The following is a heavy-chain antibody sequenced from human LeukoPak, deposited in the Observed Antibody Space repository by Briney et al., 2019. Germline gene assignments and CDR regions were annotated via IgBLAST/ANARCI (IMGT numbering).Heavy chain of an antibody. D-gene: IGHD3-22*01. CDR2: ISSSSSTI. V-gene: IGHV3-48*01. CDR1: GFTFSYYS. Sequence: GGSLRLSCAASGFTFSYYSMNWVRQAPGKGLEWVSYISSSSSTIYYADSVKGRFTTSRDNAKNSLYLQMNSLRVEDTAVYYCAKGGYEYDSSGHNYFDYWGQGTLVTVSS. J-gene: IGHJ4*02. CDR3: AKGGYEYDSSGHNYFDY.